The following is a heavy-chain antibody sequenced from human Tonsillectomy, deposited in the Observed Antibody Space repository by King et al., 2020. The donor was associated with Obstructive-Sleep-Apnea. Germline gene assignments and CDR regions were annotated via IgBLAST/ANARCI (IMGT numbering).Heavy chain of an antibody. J-gene: IGHJ6*02. CDR2: IFNVGST. V-gene: IGHV4-59*01. CDR3: ARTMCCTSCFGHYYYGMDV. Sequence: FWNLVRHPPGKALEWVGYIFNVGSTDYNPSLKSRVTMSLDTSETQFSLKLRSVTTADTAIYYCARTMCCTSCFGHYYYGMDVWGQGTTVTVS. D-gene: IGHD2-2*01. CDR1: F.